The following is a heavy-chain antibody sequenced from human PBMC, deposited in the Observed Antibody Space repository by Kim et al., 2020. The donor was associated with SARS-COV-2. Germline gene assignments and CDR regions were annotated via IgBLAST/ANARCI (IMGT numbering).Heavy chain of an antibody. D-gene: IGHD3-10*01. V-gene: IGHV3-66*01. CDR2: GIT. Sequence: GITYSADYVKARFTMSRNNPKNTLYLQMNSLRAEDTGVYYCARGFYYFGYWGQGTLVTVSS. CDR3: ARGFYYFGY. J-gene: IGHJ4*02.